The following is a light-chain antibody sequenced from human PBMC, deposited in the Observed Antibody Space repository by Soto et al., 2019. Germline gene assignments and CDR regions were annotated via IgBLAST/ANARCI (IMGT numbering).Light chain of an antibody. CDR3: QQYNEWPPWT. Sequence: ETVMTQSPATLSVSPGQRATLSCRASQSVSTSLAWYQQKPGQAPRLLIYGASTRASGIPARFSGSGSGTEFTLTISSLQSEDFGVYYCQQYNEWPPWTFGQGTKVEIK. J-gene: IGKJ1*01. CDR1: QSVSTS. V-gene: IGKV3-15*01. CDR2: GAS.